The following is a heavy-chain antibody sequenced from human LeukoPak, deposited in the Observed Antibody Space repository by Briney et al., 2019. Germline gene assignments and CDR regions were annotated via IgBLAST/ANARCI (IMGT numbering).Heavy chain of an antibody. CDR3: AKDSAIVSQGGGNWFDP. V-gene: IGHV3-30*18. D-gene: IGHD3-22*01. Sequence: GGSLRLSCAASGFTFSSYAMHWVRQAPGKGLEWVAVISYDGSNKYYADSVKGRFTISRDNSKNTLYLQMNSLRAEDTAVYYCAKDSAIVSQGGGNWFDPWGQGTLVTVSS. CDR2: ISYDGSNK. J-gene: IGHJ5*02. CDR1: GFTFSSYA.